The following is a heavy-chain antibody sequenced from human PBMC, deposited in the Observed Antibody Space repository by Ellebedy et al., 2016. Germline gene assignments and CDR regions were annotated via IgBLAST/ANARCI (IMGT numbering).Heavy chain of an antibody. D-gene: IGHD3-22*01. Sequence: SETLSLTCSVSTDSISSDNYFWAWIRQPPGKGLEWIGDIYYSGTAYYNPSLKSRVTTSVDTSNNQFSLRLNSVTAADTAVYYCARWNSYDRGGHYYDWFDYWGQGILVTVSS. V-gene: IGHV4-39*07. CDR3: ARWNSYDRGGHYYDWFDY. CDR1: TDSISSDNYF. J-gene: IGHJ5*01. CDR2: IYYSGTA.